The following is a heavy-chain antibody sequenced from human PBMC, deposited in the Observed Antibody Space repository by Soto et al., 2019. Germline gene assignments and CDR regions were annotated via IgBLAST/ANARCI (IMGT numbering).Heavy chain of an antibody. CDR1: NGSIRRGDYY. V-gene: IGHV4-30-4*01. CDR2: IYYSGSI. CDR3: ASCAYYDFWSSYS. J-gene: IGHJ5*02. D-gene: IGHD3-3*01. Sequence: PSETLSLTCTVSNGSIRRGDYYWCWLRQPPGKGLEWIGYIYYSGSIYYKLSLKSRVIISLDTSKIQFSLNVGSVTSADTDVYYCASCAYYDFWSSYSWGQGTLVTVSS.